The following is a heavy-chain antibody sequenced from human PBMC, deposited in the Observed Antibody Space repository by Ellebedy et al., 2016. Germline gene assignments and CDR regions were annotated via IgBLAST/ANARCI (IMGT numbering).Heavy chain of an antibody. D-gene: IGHD6-13*01. CDR2: ISGSGGST. J-gene: IGHJ4*02. Sequence: GESLKISCAASGFTFSCYAMSWVRQAPGKGLEWVSAISGSGGSTYYADSVKGRFTISRDNSKNTLYLQMNSLRAEDTAVYYCARAISLVLGGHYFDYWGQGTLVTVSS. V-gene: IGHV3-23*01. CDR1: GFTFSCYA. CDR3: ARAISLVLGGHYFDY.